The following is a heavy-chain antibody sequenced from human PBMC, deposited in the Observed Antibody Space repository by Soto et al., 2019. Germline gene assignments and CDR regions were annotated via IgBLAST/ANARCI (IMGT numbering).Heavy chain of an antibody. J-gene: IGHJ4*02. Sequence: QVQLVESGGGVVQPGRSLRLSCAAAGFTFSNYIMHGVRKAPGKGLEWVAIILHDGNNKYYADSVKGRFTISRDNSKNTLYLQMNSLRTEDTAIYYCARDDEGGSYCDLGYWGQGTLVTVSS. CDR1: GFTFSNYI. CDR2: ILHDGNNK. D-gene: IGHD3-10*01. CDR3: ARDDEGGSYCDLGY. V-gene: IGHV3-30-3*01.